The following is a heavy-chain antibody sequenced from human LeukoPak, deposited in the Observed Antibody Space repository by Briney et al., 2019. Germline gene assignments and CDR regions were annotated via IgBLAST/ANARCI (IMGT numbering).Heavy chain of an antibody. V-gene: IGHV3-23*01. D-gene: IGHD4-17*01. Sequence: GGSLRLSCASSGFTFSSYAMSWVRQAPGKGLEWVSAISGSGANTYYADSVKGRFTISRDNSKNTLYLQMNSLRAEDTAVYYCAIPPTTVTVGYWGQGTLVTVSS. CDR1: GFTFSSYA. CDR2: ISGSGANT. CDR3: AIPPTTVTVGY. J-gene: IGHJ4*02.